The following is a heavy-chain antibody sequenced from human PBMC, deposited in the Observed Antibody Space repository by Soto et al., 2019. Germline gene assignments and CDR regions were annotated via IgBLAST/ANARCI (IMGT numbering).Heavy chain of an antibody. J-gene: IGHJ6*02. CDR1: GSTFSSYA. D-gene: IGHD2-15*01. CDR3: ARYVVVPAHVMDV. CDR2: ISGSGGST. Sequence: GSLRLSCAASGSTFSSYAMSWVRQAPGKGLEWVSAISGSGGSTYYADSVKGRFTISRDNSKNTLYLQMNSLRAEDTAVYYCARYVVVPAHVMDVWGQGTTVTVSS. V-gene: IGHV3-23*01.